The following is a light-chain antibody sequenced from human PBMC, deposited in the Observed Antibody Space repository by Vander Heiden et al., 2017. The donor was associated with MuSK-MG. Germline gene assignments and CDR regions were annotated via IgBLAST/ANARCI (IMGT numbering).Light chain of an antibody. CDR2: WAS. Sequence: DIVMTQSPDSLAVSLGERATINCKPSQSVLYSSNNKNYLAWYQQKPGQPPKLLIYWASTRESGVPDRFRGSGSGTDFTLTISSLQAEDVAVYYCQQYYCTPLYTFGQGTKLEIK. CDR1: QSVLYSSNNKNY. J-gene: IGKJ2*01. V-gene: IGKV4-1*01. CDR3: QQYYCTPLYT.